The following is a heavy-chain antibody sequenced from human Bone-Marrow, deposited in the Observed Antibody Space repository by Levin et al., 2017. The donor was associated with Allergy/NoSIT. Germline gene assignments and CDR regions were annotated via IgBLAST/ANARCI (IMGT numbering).Heavy chain of an antibody. CDR2: IYPGDSDT. Sequence: PGESLKISCKASGSDFTRFWIGWVRQMPGKGLEWMGIIYPGDSDTRYSPSLQGRVTISADISAGATQLQWSSLETSDTGMYYWARRYCSGGSCYHRYPDAFDMWGQGTMVTVS. D-gene: IGHD2-15*01. V-gene: IGHV5-51*01. CDR1: GSDFTRFW. CDR3: ARRYCSGGSCYHRYPDAFDM. J-gene: IGHJ3*02.